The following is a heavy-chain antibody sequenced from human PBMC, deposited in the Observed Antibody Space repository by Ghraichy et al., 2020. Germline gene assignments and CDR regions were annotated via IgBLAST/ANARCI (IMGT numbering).Heavy chain of an antibody. J-gene: IGHJ4*02. D-gene: IGHD3-16*01. V-gene: IGHV3-74*01. CDR2: INTDGTDT. Sequence: GGSLRLSCAASGFTFSSYWMHWVRQAPGKGLVWVSRINTDGTDTYYADSVEGRFTISRDNAKNTVYMQMNSLRAEDTAVYYCARDIRIHNYWGQGTLVTVSS. CDR1: GFTFSSYW. CDR3: ARDIRIHNY.